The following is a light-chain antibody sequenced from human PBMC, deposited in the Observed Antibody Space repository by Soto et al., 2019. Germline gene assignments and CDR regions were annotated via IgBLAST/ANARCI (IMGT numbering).Light chain of an antibody. V-gene: IGKV2-28*01. CDR2: LGS. CDR1: RNLLHSNGYYY. Sequence: EIVLTQSPLSLPVTPGEPASISCRSRRNLLHSNGYYYLDWYLQKPGQSPQLLIYLGSNRAYGVPDRFSGSGSGTDFTLTIRRVEAEDVGVYFCAQGLATPFTFGGGTKVEIK. CDR3: AQGLATPFT. J-gene: IGKJ4*01.